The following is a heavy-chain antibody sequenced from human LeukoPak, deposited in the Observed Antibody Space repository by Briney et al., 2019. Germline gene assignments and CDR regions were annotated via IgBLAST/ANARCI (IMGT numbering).Heavy chain of an antibody. CDR2: IYYSGST. V-gene: IGHV4-39*07. Sequence: PSETLSLACTVSGGSISSSSYYWGWIRQPPGKGLEWIGSIYYSGSTYYNPSLKSRVTISVDTSKNQFSLKLSSVTAADTAVYYCARDYDSSGYYYVDYYGMDVWGQGTTVTVSS. D-gene: IGHD3-22*01. J-gene: IGHJ6*02. CDR3: ARDYDSSGYYYVDYYGMDV. CDR1: GGSISSSSYY.